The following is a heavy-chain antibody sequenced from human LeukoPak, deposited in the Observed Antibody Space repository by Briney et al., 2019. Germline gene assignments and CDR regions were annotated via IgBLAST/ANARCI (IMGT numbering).Heavy chain of an antibody. V-gene: IGHV3-11*04. Sequence: PGGSLRLSCAASGFTFSDYYMSWIRQAPGKGLEWVSYISSSGSTIYYADSVKGRFTISRDNSKNTLYLQMNSLRAEDTAVYYCARDGSSSSSSIYYYYYMDVWGKGTTVTVSS. CDR3: ARDGSSSSSSIYYYYYMDV. CDR1: GFTFSDYY. J-gene: IGHJ6*03. D-gene: IGHD6-6*01. CDR2: ISSSGSTI.